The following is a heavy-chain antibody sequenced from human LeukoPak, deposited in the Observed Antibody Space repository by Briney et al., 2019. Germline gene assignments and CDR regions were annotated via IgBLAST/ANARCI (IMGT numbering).Heavy chain of an antibody. CDR3: AKSDGYCSSASCYLFDY. CDR1: GFTFSSYW. V-gene: IGHV3-74*01. J-gene: IGHJ4*02. D-gene: IGHD2-2*01. Sequence: PGGSLRLSCAASGFTFSSYWMHWVRQGPGKGLVWVSRIKSDGSSTDYADSVKGRFTISRDNSKNTLYLQMNSLRAEDTAVYYCAKSDGYCSSASCYLFDYWGQGTLVTVSS. CDR2: IKSDGSST.